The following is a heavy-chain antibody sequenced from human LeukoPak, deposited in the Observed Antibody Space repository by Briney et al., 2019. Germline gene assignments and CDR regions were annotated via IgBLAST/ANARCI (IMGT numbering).Heavy chain of an antibody. D-gene: IGHD3-3*01. Sequence: HAGGSLRLSCAASGFTFSTYAMHWVRQAGGKGLEWVAVISYDGSNKYYADSVKGRFTVSRDDSKKTLYLQMNSLRAEDTAVYYCVRERNNFWSGHHSIFDSWGQGTLVTVSS. J-gene: IGHJ4*02. CDR3: VRERNNFWSGHHSIFDS. V-gene: IGHV3-30*04. CDR2: ISYDGSNK. CDR1: GFTFSTYA.